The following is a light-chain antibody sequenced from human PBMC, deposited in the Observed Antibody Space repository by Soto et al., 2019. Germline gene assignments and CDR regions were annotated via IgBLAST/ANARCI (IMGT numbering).Light chain of an antibody. CDR1: NSNLGAGYA. CDR3: QSYDTSVV. V-gene: IGLV1-40*01. J-gene: IGLJ2*01. Sequence: QSALTQPPSVSGAPGQRVTISCTGNNSNLGAGYAVHWYLHLPGAATKLLIYANNNRTSGVPDRFSGSKSGTSASLAIAGLQAEDGGDYYCQSYDTSVVFGGGTKLTVL. CDR2: ANN.